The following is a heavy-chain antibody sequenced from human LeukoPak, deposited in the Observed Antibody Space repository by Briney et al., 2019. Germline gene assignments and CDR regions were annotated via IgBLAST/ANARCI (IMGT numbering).Heavy chain of an antibody. Sequence: SETLSLTCAVYGGSFSGYYWSWIRQPPGKGLEWIGEINHSGSTNYNPSLKSRVTISVDTSKNQFSLKLSSVTAADTAVYYCARFLINNFDYWGQGNLVTVSS. V-gene: IGHV4-34*01. CDR1: GGSFSGYY. CDR3: ARFLINNFDY. J-gene: IGHJ4*02. D-gene: IGHD2/OR15-2a*01. CDR2: INHSGST.